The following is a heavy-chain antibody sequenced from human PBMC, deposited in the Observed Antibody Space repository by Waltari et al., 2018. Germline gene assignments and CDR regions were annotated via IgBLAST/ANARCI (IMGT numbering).Heavy chain of an antibody. D-gene: IGHD3-22*01. CDR2: IYYSGST. V-gene: IGHV4-59*01. Sequence: QVQLQESGPGLVKPSETLSLTCTVSGGSISSYYWSWIRQPPGKGLEWIGYIYYSGSTNYNPSRKSRVTISVDTSKNQFSLKLSSVTAADTAVYYCARALEVAYYYDSSGYYLWFDPWGQGTLVTVSS. J-gene: IGHJ5*02. CDR3: ARALEVAYYYDSSGYYLWFDP. CDR1: GGSISSYY.